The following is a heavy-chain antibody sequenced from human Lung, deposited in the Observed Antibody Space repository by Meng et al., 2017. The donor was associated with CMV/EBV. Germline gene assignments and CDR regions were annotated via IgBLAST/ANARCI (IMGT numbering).Heavy chain of an antibody. J-gene: IGHJ6*02. Sequence: SVKVSXKASGGTFSSYAISWVRQAPGQGLEWMGGIIPILGIANYAQKFQGRVTITADKSTSTAYMELSSLRSEDTAVYYCARAIIRGVPAVDYYYGMDVWGQGTTVTVS. V-gene: IGHV1-69*10. CDR3: ARAIIRGVPAVDYYYGMDV. D-gene: IGHD2-2*01. CDR1: GGTFSSYA. CDR2: IIPILGIA.